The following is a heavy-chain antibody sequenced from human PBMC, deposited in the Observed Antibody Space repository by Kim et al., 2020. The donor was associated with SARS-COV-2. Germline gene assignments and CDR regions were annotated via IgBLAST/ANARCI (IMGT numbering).Heavy chain of an antibody. Sequence: SLKSRVTISGETAKNQFSLKLSSVTAADTAVYYCARERGDILTGYYYFDYWGQGTLVTVSS. D-gene: IGHD3-9*01. V-gene: IGHV4-31*02. CDR3: ARERGDILTGYYYFDY. J-gene: IGHJ4*02.